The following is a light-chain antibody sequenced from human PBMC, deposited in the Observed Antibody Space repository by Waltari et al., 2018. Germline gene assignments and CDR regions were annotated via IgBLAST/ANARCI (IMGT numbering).Light chain of an antibody. V-gene: IGKV1D-13*01. CDR3: QQFDNYPYT. J-gene: IGKJ2*01. Sequence: AIQLTQSPSSLPASVGDRVTFTCRASQGVSRALAWYQQKPGKVPKLLIYDASTLEGGVPSRVTGNESGTDFTLTIASLQPEDFATYYCQQFDNYPYTFGQGTKLEI. CDR1: QGVSRA. CDR2: DAS.